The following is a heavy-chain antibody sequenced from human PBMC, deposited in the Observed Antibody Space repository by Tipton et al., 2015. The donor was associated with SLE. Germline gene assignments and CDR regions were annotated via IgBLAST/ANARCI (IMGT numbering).Heavy chain of an antibody. V-gene: IGHV4-38-2*02. Sequence: GLVKPSETLSLTCTVSGYSISSGYYWGWIRQPPGKGLEWIGSIYHSGSTYYNPSLKSRVTISVDTSKNQFSLKLSSVTAADTAVYYCAREDFDWLSLRYWGQGTLVTVSS. CDR1: GYSISSGYY. D-gene: IGHD3-9*01. J-gene: IGHJ4*02. CDR3: AREDFDWLSLRY. CDR2: IYHSGST.